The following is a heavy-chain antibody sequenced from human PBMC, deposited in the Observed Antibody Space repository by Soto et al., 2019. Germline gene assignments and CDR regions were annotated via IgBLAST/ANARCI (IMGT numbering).Heavy chain of an antibody. Sequence: SETLSLTCTVSGGSISSYYWSWIRQPPGKGLEWIGYIYYSGSTNYNPSLKSRVTISVDTSKNQFSLKLSSVTAADTAVYYCAGLYYDYIWGSYRYFPYWGQGTLVTVSS. CDR3: AGLYYDYIWGSYRYFPY. CDR2: IYYSGST. V-gene: IGHV4-59*01. J-gene: IGHJ4*02. D-gene: IGHD3-16*02. CDR1: GGSISSYY.